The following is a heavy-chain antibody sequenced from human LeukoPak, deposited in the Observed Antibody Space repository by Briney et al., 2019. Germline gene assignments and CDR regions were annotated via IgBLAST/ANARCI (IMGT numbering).Heavy chain of an antibody. Sequence: GASVKVSCKASGYTFTDYYMHWVRQAPGQGLEWMGWINLNSGGTDSAQKFQGWVTMTRDTSISTAYMELSRLRSDDTAVYYCAREVISGSYSDAFDIWGQGTMVTVSS. CDR1: GYTFTDYY. V-gene: IGHV1-2*04. J-gene: IGHJ3*02. CDR2: INLNSGGT. CDR3: AREVISGSYSDAFDI. D-gene: IGHD1-26*01.